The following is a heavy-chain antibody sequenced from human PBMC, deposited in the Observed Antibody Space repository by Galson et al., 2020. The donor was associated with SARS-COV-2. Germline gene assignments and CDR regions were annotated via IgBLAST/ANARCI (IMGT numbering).Heavy chain of an antibody. V-gene: IGHV3-30*03. J-gene: IGHJ4*02. CDR2: ISYDGSNK. CDR3: AGALWFGEYYFDY. Sequence: GESLKISCAASGFTFSSYGMHWVRQAPGKGLEWVAVISYDGSNKYYADSVKGRFTISRDNSKNTLYLQMNSLRAEDTAVYYCAGALWFGEYYFDYWGEGTLVTVSS. D-gene: IGHD3-10*01. CDR1: GFTFSSYG.